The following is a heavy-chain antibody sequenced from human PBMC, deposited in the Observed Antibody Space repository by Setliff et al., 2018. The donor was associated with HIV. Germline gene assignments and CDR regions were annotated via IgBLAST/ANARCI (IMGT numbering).Heavy chain of an antibody. CDR2: ISDSGST. CDR1: DGSISGHY. J-gene: IGHJ2*01. D-gene: IGHD3-22*01. CDR3: ERKFYYDSGGFYYENWYFDL. Sequence: SETLSLTCTVSDGSISGHYWSLIRQPPGKGLEWVGYISDSGSTNYNPSLKSRVTISVDTSKKQFSLKVNSVTAADTAVYYCERKFYYDSGGFYYENWYFDLWSRGTLVTVSS. V-gene: IGHV4-59*11.